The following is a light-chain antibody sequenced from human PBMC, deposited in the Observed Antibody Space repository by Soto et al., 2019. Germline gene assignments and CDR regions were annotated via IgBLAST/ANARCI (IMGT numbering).Light chain of an antibody. Sequence: EIVLTQAPGTLSLSPGERATLSCRASQSVKNSYLAWYQQKPGQAPRLLIFGASFRATDIPDRFSGSGSGTDFTLTISRLEPEDFEVYYCQQYGISPFTLGPGTKVDIK. J-gene: IGKJ3*01. CDR2: GAS. CDR3: QQYGISPFT. V-gene: IGKV3-20*01. CDR1: QSVKNSY.